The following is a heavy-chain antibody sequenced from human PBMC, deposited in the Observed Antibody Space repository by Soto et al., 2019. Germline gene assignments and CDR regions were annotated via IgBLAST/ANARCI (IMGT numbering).Heavy chain of an antibody. D-gene: IGHD2-2*01. Sequence: QVQLVQSGAEVKKPGSSVKVSCKASGGTFSSYAISWVRQAPGQGLEWMGGIIPIFGTANYAQKFQGRVTITADESTSTADMELSSLRSEDTAVYYCARGGDLLGYCSSTSCYFFAYWGQGTLVTVSS. J-gene: IGHJ4*02. V-gene: IGHV1-69*01. CDR2: IIPIFGTA. CDR3: ARGGDLLGYCSSTSCYFFAY. CDR1: GGTFSSYA.